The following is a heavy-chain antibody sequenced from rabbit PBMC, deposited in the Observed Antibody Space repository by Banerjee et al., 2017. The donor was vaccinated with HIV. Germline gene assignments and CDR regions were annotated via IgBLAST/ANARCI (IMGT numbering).Heavy chain of an antibody. CDR3: ARDPYGKTYYLYYGMDL. Sequence: QSLEESGGDLVKPGASLTLTCTASGFSFSSSYYMCWVRQAPGKGLGWIACMDAGSSGSTNYASWAKGRFTISKTSSTTVTLQMTSLTAADTATYFCARDPYGKTYYLYYGMDLWGQGTLVTVS. D-gene: IGHD1-1*01. CDR1: GFSFSSSYY. V-gene: IGHV1S40*01. J-gene: IGHJ6*01. CDR2: MDAGSSGST.